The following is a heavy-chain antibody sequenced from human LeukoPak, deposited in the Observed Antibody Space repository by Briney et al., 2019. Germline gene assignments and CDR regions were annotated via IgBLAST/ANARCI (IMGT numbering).Heavy chain of an antibody. CDR3: ARTGVGSGLTY. J-gene: IGHJ4*02. D-gene: IGHD3-22*01. CDR1: GYTFTDYH. V-gene: IGHV1-2*02. Sequence: GASVTVSCKASGYTFTDYHIYWLRQAPGQGLEWMAWIFPKTGATTYAREFQGRVTLTSDTSIRTAYMDLRALTSDGTAVYFCARTGVGSGLTYWGQGTQVTVSS. CDR2: IFPKTGAT.